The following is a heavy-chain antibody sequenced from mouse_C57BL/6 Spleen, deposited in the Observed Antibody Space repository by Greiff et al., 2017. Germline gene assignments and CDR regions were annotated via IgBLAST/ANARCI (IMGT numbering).Heavy chain of an antibody. CDR1: GYTFTSYW. D-gene: IGHD1-1*01. J-gene: IGHJ4*01. CDR3: ARGDTTMDAMDY. CDR2: IYPGSGST. Sequence: QVQLQQPGAELVKPGASVKMSCKASGYTFTSYWITWVKQRPGQGLEWIGDIYPGSGSTNYNEKFKSKATLTVDTSSSTAYMQLSSLTSEDSAVXYCARGDTTMDAMDYWGQGTSVTVSS. V-gene: IGHV1-55*01.